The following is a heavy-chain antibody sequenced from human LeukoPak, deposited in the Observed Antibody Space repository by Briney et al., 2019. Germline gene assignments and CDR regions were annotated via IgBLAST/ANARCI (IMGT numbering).Heavy chain of an antibody. CDR2: IYSGGST. D-gene: IGHD3-10*01. Sequence: GGSLRLSCAASGFTVSSSYMSWVRQAPGKGLEWVSVIYSGGSTYYADSVKGRFTISRDNSKNTLYLQMNSLRAEDTAVYYCARGTRGTMVRGVIIRGCWFDPWGQGTLVTVSS. J-gene: IGHJ5*02. V-gene: IGHV3-53*01. CDR3: ARGTRGTMVRGVIIRGCWFDP. CDR1: GFTVSSSY.